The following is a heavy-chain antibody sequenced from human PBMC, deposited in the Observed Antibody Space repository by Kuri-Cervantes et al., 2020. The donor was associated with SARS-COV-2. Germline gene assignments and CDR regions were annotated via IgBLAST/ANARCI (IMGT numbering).Heavy chain of an antibody. J-gene: IGHJ3*02. Sequence: GESLKISCVATGFTFSGYTMNWVRQAPGKALQWVSSISGSGSYMYYADSVKGRFTVSRDNSKNTLYLQMNSLRAEDTAVYYCAKGHYDFWSGYDDAFDIWGQGTMVTVSS. CDR1: GFTFSGYT. D-gene: IGHD3-3*01. V-gene: IGHV3-21*04. CDR2: ISGSGSYM. CDR3: AKGHYDFWSGYDDAFDI.